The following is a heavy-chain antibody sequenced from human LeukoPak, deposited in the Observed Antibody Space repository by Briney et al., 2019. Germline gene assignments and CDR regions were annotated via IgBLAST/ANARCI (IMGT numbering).Heavy chain of an antibody. Sequence: GGSLRLSCAASGFTFSDYYMSWIRQAPGKGLEWVSYISSSGSTIYYADSVKGRFTISRDNAKNSLYLQMNSLRAEDTAVYYFAGATYYYGSGSYYSGDYWGQGTLVTVSS. V-gene: IGHV3-11*01. D-gene: IGHD3-10*01. CDR1: GFTFSDYY. CDR3: AGATYYYGSGSYYSGDY. CDR2: ISSSGSTI. J-gene: IGHJ4*02.